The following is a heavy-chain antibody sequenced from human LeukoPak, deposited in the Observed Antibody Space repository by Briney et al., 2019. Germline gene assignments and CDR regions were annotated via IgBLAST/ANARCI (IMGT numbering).Heavy chain of an antibody. V-gene: IGHV1-69*04. CDR2: IIPILGIA. CDR1: GGTFSSYA. Sequence: GASVKVSCKASGGTFSSYAISWVRQAPGQGLEWMGRIIPILGIANYAQKFQGRVTITADKSTSTAYMELSSLRSEDTAVYYCASPREEGGSTNYYGMDVWGQGTTVTVSS. CDR3: ASPREEGGSTNYYGMDV. D-gene: IGHD1-26*01. J-gene: IGHJ6*02.